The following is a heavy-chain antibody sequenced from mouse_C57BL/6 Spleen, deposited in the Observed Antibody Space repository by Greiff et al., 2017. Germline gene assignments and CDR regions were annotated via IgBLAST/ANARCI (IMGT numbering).Heavy chain of an antibody. D-gene: IGHD2-3*01. CDR1: GYSFTGYF. Sequence: VHVKQSGPELVKPGDSVKISCKASGYSFTGYFMNWVMQSHGKSLEWIGRITPYNGDTFYNQKFKGKATLTVDKSSSTAHMELRSLTSEDSAVYYCADGYYGGFAYWGQGTLVTVSA. CDR3: ADGYYGGFAY. J-gene: IGHJ3*01. V-gene: IGHV1-20*01. CDR2: ITPYNGDT.